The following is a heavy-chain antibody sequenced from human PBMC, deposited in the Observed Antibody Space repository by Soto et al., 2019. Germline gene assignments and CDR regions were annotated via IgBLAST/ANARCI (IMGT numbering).Heavy chain of an antibody. CDR1: GFTFSTYT. J-gene: IGHJ4*02. V-gene: IGHV3-23*01. D-gene: IGHD4-17*01. CDR2: IAQNGGT. Sequence: EGQLLESGGGLVQPGASLRLSCATSGFTFSTYTMAWVRQAPGRGPEWVSGIAQNGGTYYADSVKGRFNISRDNSRNTVSLQMTALKGEDTAIYYGAKDMRPDGVWDFDSWGQGTLVTVAS. CDR3: AKDMRPDGVWDFDS.